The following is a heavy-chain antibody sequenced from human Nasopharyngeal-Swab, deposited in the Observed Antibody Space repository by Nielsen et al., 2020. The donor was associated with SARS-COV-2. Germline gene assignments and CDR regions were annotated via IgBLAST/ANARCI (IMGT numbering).Heavy chain of an antibody. Sequence: GGSLRLSCAASGFTFSIYAMHWVRQAPGKGLEWVAVISYDGSNKYYADSVKGRFTISRDNSKNTLYLQMNSLRAEDTAVYYCARAAGGSYVAPFDYWGQGTLVTVSS. CDR2: ISYDGSNK. V-gene: IGHV3-30*04. D-gene: IGHD1-26*01. J-gene: IGHJ4*02. CDR1: GFTFSIYA. CDR3: ARAAGGSYVAPFDY.